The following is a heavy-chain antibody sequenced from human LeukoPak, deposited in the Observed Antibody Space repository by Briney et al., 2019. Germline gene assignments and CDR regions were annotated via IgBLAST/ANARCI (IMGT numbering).Heavy chain of an antibody. D-gene: IGHD3-10*01. J-gene: IGHJ5*02. CDR3: ARDVGYYGSGIYP. CDR1: GGSISSSHW. V-gene: IGHV4-4*02. CDR2: IYHSGST. Sequence: PSETLSLTCAVSGGSISSSHWWTWVRQPPGQGLEWIGEIYHSGSTNYNPSLKSRLTISVDKSKNQFSLKLSSVTAADTAVYYCARDVGYYGSGIYPWGQGTLVTVSS.